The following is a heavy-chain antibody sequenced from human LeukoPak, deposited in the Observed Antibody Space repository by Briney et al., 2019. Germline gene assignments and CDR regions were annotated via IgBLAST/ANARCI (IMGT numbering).Heavy chain of an antibody. CDR2: IIPILGIA. Sequence: SVKVSCKASGGTFSSYAISWVRQAPGQGLEWMGRIIPILGIANYAQKFQGRVTITADKSTSTAYMELSSLRSEDTAVYYCARVPYDSSGYYHFDYWGQGTLVTVSS. CDR1: GGTFSSYA. J-gene: IGHJ4*02. V-gene: IGHV1-69*04. CDR3: ARVPYDSSGYYHFDY. D-gene: IGHD3-22*01.